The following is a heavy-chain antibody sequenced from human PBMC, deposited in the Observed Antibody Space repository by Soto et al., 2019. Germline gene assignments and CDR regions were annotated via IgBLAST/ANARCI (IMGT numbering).Heavy chain of an antibody. J-gene: IGHJ6*03. V-gene: IGHV3-13*01. CDR1: GFTFSSYD. CDR2: IGTAGDT. D-gene: IGHD6-13*01. CDR3: AKGAAVDYYYYMDV. Sequence: GVLRLSCAASGFTFSSYDMHWVRQATGKGLEWVSAIGTAGDTYYPGSVKGRFTISRENAKNSLYLQMNSLRAGDTAVYYCAKGAAVDYYYYMDVWGKGTTVTVSS.